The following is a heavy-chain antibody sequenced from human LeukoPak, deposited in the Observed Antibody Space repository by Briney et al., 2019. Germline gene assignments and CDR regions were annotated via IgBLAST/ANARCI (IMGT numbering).Heavy chain of an antibody. D-gene: IGHD2-2*01. J-gene: IGHJ6*03. V-gene: IGHV4-34*01. CDR1: GGSFSDFN. Sequence: SETLSLTCAVYGGSFSDFNWSWIRQPPGKGLEWIGEVLHSGTTNYNPSLKSRFTMTIDTSKKQFSLILNSVTAADTAVYYCARGRGVVVEAAGYYYLYMDVWGKGSTVTVSS. CDR2: VLHSGTT. CDR3: ARGRGVVVEAAGYYYLYMDV.